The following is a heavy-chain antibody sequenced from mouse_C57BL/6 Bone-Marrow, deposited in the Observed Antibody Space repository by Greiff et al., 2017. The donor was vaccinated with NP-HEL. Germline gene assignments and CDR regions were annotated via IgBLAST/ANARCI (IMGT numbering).Heavy chain of an antibody. Sequence: VKLVESGPGLVQPSQSLSITCTVSGFSLTSYGVHWVRQSPGKGLEWLGVIWSGGSTDYNAAFISRLSISKDNSKSQVFFKMNSLQADDTAIYYCASSNSHWYFDVWGTGTTVTVSS. D-gene: IGHD4-1*01. J-gene: IGHJ1*03. V-gene: IGHV2-2*01. CDR1: GFSLTSYG. CDR3: ASSNSHWYFDV. CDR2: IWSGGST.